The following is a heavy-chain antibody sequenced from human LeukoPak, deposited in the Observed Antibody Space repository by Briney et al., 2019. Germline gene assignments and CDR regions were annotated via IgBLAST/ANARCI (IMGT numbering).Heavy chain of an antibody. V-gene: IGHV1-18*01. CDR2: ISAYNGNT. J-gene: IGHJ3*02. CDR3: ARDPYPDAFDI. Sequence: ASVKVSCKASGYIFLSYDINWVRQATGQGLEWMGWISAYNGNTNYAQKLQGRVTMTTDTSTSTAYMELRSLRSDDTAVYYCARDPYPDAFDIWGQGTMVTVSS. CDR1: GYIFLSYD.